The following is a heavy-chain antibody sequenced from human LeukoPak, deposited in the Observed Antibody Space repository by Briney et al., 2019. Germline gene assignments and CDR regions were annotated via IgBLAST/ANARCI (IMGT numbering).Heavy chain of an antibody. CDR2: ISYDGSNK. V-gene: IGHV3-30*01. D-gene: IGHD5-24*01. CDR3: ARSIRRGGYCFDY. J-gene: IGHJ4*02. Sequence: GGSLRLSCAASGFTFSSYAMHWVRQAPGKGLEWVAVISYDGSNKYYADSVKGRFTISRDNSKNTLYLQMNSLRAEDTAVYYCARSIRRGGYCFDYWGQGTLVTVSS. CDR1: GFTFSSYA.